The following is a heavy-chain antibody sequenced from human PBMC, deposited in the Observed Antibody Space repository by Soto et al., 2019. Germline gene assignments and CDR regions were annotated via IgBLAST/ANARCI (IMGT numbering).Heavy chain of an antibody. J-gene: IGHJ6*02. CDR3: AGRIPFGYGTDV. CDR2: ITSNGGNT. D-gene: IGHD2-21*01. CDR1: GFTFSSYA. V-gene: IGHV3-64*01. Sequence: GGSLRLSCAASGFTFSSYAMHWVRQAPGKGLEYVSAITSNGGNTDYASSVKGRFTISRDNSKNTLYLQMGSLRAEDMAVYYCAGRIPFGYGTDVWGQGTTVTVS.